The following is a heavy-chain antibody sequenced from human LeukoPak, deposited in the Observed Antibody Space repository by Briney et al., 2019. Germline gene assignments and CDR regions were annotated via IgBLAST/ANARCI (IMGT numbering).Heavy chain of an antibody. V-gene: IGHV3-21*01. J-gene: IGHJ5*02. D-gene: IGHD6-6*01. CDR3: ARGGSYSSSFDP. CDR2: ISSSSSYI. Sequence: GGALRLSCAASGFTFSSYSMNWVRQAPGKGLEWVSWISSSSSYIYYADSVKGRFTISRDNAKNSLYLQMNSLRAEDTAVYYCARGGSYSSSFDPWGQGTLVTVSS. CDR1: GFTFSSYS.